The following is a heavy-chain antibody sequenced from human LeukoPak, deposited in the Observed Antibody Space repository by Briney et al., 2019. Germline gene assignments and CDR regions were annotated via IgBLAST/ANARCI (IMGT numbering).Heavy chain of an antibody. D-gene: IGHD3-16*02. CDR1: GFTFSSYG. CDR2: ISYDGSNK. J-gene: IGHJ4*02. CDR3: AKNDGGVIVHDHYYFDY. Sequence: PGRSLRLSCAASGFTFSSYGMHWVRQAPGKGLEWVAVISYDGSNKYYADSAKGRFTISRDNSKNTLYLQMNSLRAEVTAVYYCAKNDGGVIVHDHYYFDYWGQGTLVTVSS. V-gene: IGHV3-30*18.